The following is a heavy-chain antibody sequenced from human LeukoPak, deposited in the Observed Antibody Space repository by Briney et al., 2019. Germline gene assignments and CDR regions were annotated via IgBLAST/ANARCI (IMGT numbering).Heavy chain of an antibody. CDR1: GFTVSTNS. J-gene: IGHJ4*02. CDR3: AKDLSSGTGRGFDY. Sequence: PGGSLRLSCTVSGFTVSTNSMSWVRQAPGEGLEWVSGIRGSGETTYYAESVKGRFIIQRDNSKNTLYLQMNSLRAEDTALYYCAKDLSSGTGRGFDYWGQGTLVTVSS. CDR2: IRGSGETT. D-gene: IGHD3/OR15-3a*01. V-gene: IGHV3-23*01.